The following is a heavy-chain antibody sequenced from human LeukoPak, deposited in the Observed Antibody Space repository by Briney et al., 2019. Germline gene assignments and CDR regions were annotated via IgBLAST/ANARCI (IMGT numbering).Heavy chain of an antibody. V-gene: IGHV3-11*01. J-gene: IGHJ4*02. Sequence: GGSLRLSCAASGFTFSDYYMSWIRQAPGKGLEWVSYISSSGSTIYYADSVKGRFTISSDSAKNSLYLQMNSLRAEDTAVYYCARDGDYHSGYSYSPDYWGQGTLVTVSS. CDR2: ISSSGSTI. D-gene: IGHD5-12*01. CDR3: ARDGDYHSGYSYSPDY. CDR1: GFTFSDYY.